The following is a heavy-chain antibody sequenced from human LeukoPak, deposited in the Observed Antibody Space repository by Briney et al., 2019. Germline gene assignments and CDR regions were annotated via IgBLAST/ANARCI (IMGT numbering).Heavy chain of an antibody. Sequence: ASVKVSCKASGYTFTSYGISWVRQAPGQGLEWMGWISAYNGNTNYAQKLQGRVTMTTDTSTSTAYMERRSLRSEAAAVYSLQNAQGTPPPAGGYYGLDVWGKGTTVPVSP. V-gene: IGHV1-18*01. D-gene: IGHD1-1*01. CDR1: GYTFTSYG. CDR3: QNAQGTPPPAGGYYGLDV. J-gene: IGHJ6*04. CDR2: ISAYNGNT.